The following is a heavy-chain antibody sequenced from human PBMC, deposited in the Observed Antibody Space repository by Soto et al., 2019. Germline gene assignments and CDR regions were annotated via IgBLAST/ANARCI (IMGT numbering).Heavy chain of an antibody. Sequence: QIRLVQSAAEVKKPGASVKVSCKTSGYTFVSYGISWVRQAPGQGLEWMGWISPYNGNTNFAQRFRGRVTLTTDTSTDIGYMDLGSLKSDDTAVYYCARDQNFFDSSGYYDHWGQGTLITVSS. V-gene: IGHV1-18*04. CDR1: GYTFVSYG. D-gene: IGHD3-22*01. CDR3: ARDQNFFDSSGYYDH. J-gene: IGHJ5*02. CDR2: ISPYNGNT.